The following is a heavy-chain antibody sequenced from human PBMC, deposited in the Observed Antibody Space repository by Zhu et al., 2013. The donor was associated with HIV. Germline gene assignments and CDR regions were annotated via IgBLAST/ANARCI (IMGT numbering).Heavy chain of an antibody. V-gene: IGHV1-69*06. CDR1: GGTFSNYA. CDR3: ARDRYYNLRGYYYESAD. D-gene: IGHD3-22*01. CDR2: ISPIFGTT. Sequence: QVQLVQSGAEMKKPGASVKVSCKASGGTFSNYAVSWVRQAPGQGLEWMGGISPIFGTTDYAQKFQGRVTITADRSTSTAYLELRSLRSDDTAVYYCARDRYYNLRGYYYESADWGQGTLVTVSS. J-gene: IGHJ4*02.